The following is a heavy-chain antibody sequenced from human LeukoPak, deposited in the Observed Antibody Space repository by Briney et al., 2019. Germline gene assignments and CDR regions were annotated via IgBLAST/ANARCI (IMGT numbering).Heavy chain of an antibody. Sequence: GGSLRLSCAASGFTFSSYGMHWVRQAPGKGLEWVAFIRYDGSNKYYADSVKGRFTISRDNSKNTLYLQMNSLRAEDTAVYYCAKAGIAARPSPGAHFDYWGQGTLVTVSS. V-gene: IGHV3-30*02. CDR1: GFTFSSYG. CDR2: IRYDGSNK. CDR3: AKAGIAARPSPGAHFDY. J-gene: IGHJ4*02. D-gene: IGHD6-6*01.